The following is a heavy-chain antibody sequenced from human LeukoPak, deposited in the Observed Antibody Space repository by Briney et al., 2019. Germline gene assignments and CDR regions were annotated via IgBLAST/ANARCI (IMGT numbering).Heavy chain of an antibody. Sequence: SVKVSCKASGVTFSSYAISWVRQAPGQGLEWMGGIIPIFSTANYAQKFQGRVTITADESTSTAYMELSSLRSEDTAVYYCARVGITMVRGVSPGYYFDYWGQGTLVTVSS. CDR3: ARVGITMVRGVSPGYYFDY. CDR2: IIPIFSTA. CDR1: GVTFSSYA. J-gene: IGHJ4*02. D-gene: IGHD3-10*01. V-gene: IGHV1-69*01.